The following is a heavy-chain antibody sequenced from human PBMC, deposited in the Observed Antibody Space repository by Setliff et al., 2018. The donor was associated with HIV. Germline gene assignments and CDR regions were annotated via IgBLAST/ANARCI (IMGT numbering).Heavy chain of an antibody. CDR3: TTAVAQNWYGSGNEND. Sequence: GGSLRLSCAASGFTFTNAWMSWVRQAPGKGLEWVGRIKSKTDGETEDYAAPVKGRFTISRDDSRSTLYLQMNSLITEDTALYYCTTAVAQNWYGSGNENDGGQGTLVTVSS. CDR2: IKSKTDGETE. J-gene: IGHJ4*02. V-gene: IGHV3-15*01. CDR1: GFTFTNAW. D-gene: IGHD3-10*01.